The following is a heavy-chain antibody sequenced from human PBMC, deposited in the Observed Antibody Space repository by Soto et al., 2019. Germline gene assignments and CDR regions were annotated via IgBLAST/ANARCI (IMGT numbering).Heavy chain of an antibody. CDR2: IYDSGTI. V-gene: IGHV4-59*08. J-gene: IGHJ4*02. CDR3: ARHYASGTYPLEY. D-gene: IGHD3-10*01. CDR1: GGSVSGYY. Sequence: QVQLQESGPGLVKPSETLSLTCTVSGGSVSGYYWSWIRQSPENGLQWIVYIYDSGTINYNPSLKSRITVSVDTSENQVSLKLSSVTAADTAVYYCARHYASGTYPLEYWGQGTLVTVSS.